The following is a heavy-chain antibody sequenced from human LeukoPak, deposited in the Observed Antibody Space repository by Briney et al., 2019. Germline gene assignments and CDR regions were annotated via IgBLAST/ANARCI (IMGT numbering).Heavy chain of an antibody. CDR1: GGSISSGAYY. Sequence: PSETLSLTCTVSGGSISSGAYYWSWIRQVPGKGLEWIGYGYFRGNTFYNPSLKGRVTISVDTSKNQFSLKLSSVTAADTAVYYCARATDPYGDYTHWGQGTLVTVSS. CDR3: ARATDPYGDYTH. V-gene: IGHV4-31*03. CDR2: GYFRGNT. D-gene: IGHD4-17*01. J-gene: IGHJ4*02.